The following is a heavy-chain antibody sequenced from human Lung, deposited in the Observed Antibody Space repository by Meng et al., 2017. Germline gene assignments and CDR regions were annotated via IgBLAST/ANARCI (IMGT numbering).Heavy chain of an antibody. CDR2: IFHSGRT. CDR1: GGSIRISNW. V-gene: IGHV4-4*02. J-gene: IGHJ4*02. D-gene: IGHD6-19*01. Sequence: RQQPARGWVMPAGTLSYPVAVAGGSIRISNWWSWVRQPPGKGLEWIGEIFHSGRTNYNPSLKSRVTISVDKSKNQFSLKLSSVTAADTAVYYCARRGLWLDPKNFDYWGQGTLVTVSS. CDR3: ARRGLWLDPKNFDY.